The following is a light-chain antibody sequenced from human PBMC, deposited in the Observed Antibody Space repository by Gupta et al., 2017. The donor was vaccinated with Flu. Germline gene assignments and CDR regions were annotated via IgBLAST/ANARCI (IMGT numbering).Light chain of an antibody. V-gene: IGKV1-5*03. J-gene: IGKJ4*01. CDR2: KAS. CDR3: QQCYSYPLT. CDR1: QSISNW. Sequence: DIQMTQSPSTLSGSVGDRVIMTCRASQSISNWLAWYQQKPGKAPKLLIYKASYLEGEAPGRFSATGSGTEFTLTISSRQPDDIALYYCQQCYSYPLTFGGGTKVEIK.